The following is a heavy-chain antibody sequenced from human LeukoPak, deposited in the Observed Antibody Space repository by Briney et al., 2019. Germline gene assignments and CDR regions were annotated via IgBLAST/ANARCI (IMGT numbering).Heavy chain of an antibody. CDR3: AKDLVVSRTYDFSPLDV. D-gene: IGHD3-3*01. V-gene: IGHV3-23*01. CDR2: ISGSGGST. Sequence: GGSLRLSYAASGFTFSSYAMSWVRQAPGKGLERVSGISGSGGSTYYADSVKGRFTISRDSSKNTLYLQMNSLRAEDTAVYYCAKDLVVSRTYDFSPLDVWGKGTTVTVSS. J-gene: IGHJ6*04. CDR1: GFTFSSYA.